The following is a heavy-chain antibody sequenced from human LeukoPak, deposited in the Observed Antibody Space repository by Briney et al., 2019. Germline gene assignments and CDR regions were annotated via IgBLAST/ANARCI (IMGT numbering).Heavy chain of an antibody. V-gene: IGHV3-30*04. J-gene: IGHJ4*02. Sequence: GGSLRLSCAASGFTFSSYAMHWVRQAPGKGLEWIAVISYDGTNKYYADSVKGRFTISRDNSKNTLYLQMNSLKTEDTGIYYCTTDYVWGSYEVYWGQGTLVTVSS. CDR3: TTDYVWGSYEVY. CDR2: ISYDGTNK. CDR1: GFTFSSYA. D-gene: IGHD3-16*01.